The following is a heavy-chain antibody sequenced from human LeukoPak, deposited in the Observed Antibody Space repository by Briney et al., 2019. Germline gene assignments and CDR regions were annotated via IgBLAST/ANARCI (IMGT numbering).Heavy chain of an antibody. D-gene: IGHD3-10*01. V-gene: IGHV3-11*04. CDR2: ISSSGSTI. J-gene: IGHJ4*02. Sequence: GGFLRLSCAASGFTFSDYYMSWIRQAPGKGLEWVSYISSSGSTIYYADSVKGRFTISRDNAKNSLYLQMNSLRAEDTAVYYCAREHYYGSGSPPDYWGQGTLVTVSS. CDR1: GFTFSDYY. CDR3: AREHYYGSGSPPDY.